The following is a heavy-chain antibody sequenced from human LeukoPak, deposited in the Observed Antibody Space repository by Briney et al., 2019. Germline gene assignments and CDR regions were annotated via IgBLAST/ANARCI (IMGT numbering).Heavy chain of an antibody. V-gene: IGHV1-8*01. CDR1: GYTFTSYD. CDR2: MNPNSGNT. D-gene: IGHD6-13*01. J-gene: IGHJ6*02. CDR3: ARSDRIAAAGMFYYYGMDV. Sequence: ASVKVSCKASGYTFTSYDINWVRQATGQGLEWMGWMNPNSGNTGYAQKFQGRATMTRNTSISTAYMELSSLRSEDTAVYYCARSDRIAAAGMFYYYGMDVWGQGTTVTVSS.